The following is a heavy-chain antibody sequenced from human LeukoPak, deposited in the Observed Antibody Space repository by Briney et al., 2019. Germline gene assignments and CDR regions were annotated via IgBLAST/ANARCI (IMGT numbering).Heavy chain of an antibody. CDR1: GFTFSSYG. Sequence: PGGSLRLSCAASGFTFSSYGMHWVRQAPGKGLEWVGRIKSKTDGGTTDYAAPVKGRFTISRDDSKNTLYLQMNSLKTEDTAVYYCTTLGSDILTGYYDPDIGLDYWGQGTLVTVSS. D-gene: IGHD3-9*01. V-gene: IGHV3-15*01. CDR3: TTLGSDILTGYYDPDIGLDY. J-gene: IGHJ4*02. CDR2: IKSKTDGGTT.